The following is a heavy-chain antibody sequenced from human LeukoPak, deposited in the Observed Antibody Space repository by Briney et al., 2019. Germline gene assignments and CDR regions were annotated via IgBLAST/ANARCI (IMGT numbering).Heavy chain of an antibody. CDR2: ISGSGGST. CDR1: GFTFSSYA. V-gene: IGHV3-23*01. Sequence: GGSLRLSCAASGFTFSSYAMSWVRQAPGKRLEWLSAISGSGGSTYYADSVQGRFTISRDNSKNTLYLQMSSLRAEDTAVYYCANSPKSDYWGQGTLVTVSS. CDR3: ANSPKSDY. J-gene: IGHJ4*02.